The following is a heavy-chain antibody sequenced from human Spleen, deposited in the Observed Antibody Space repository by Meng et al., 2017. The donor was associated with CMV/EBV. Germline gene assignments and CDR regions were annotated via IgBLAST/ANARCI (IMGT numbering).Heavy chain of an antibody. CDR3: AIHVYDFWSGYYGYYFDY. CDR2: ISYSWST. Sequence: ICWSRYDWCWLLQPPGKGLEWIGSISYSWSTYYNPSLKSRVTIPVDTSKNQFSLKLSSVTAADTAVYYCAIHVYDFWSGYYGYYFDYWGQGTLVTVSS. CDR1: ICWSRYD. D-gene: IGHD3-3*01. V-gene: IGHV4-39*01. J-gene: IGHJ4*02.